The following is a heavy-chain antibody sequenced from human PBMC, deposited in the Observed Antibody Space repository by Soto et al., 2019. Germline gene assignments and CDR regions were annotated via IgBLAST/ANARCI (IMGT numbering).Heavy chain of an antibody. Sequence: PSETLSLTFTNSVPSIRSSYWSLIRRPPGKGLEWIGYIYYSGSTNYNPSLKSRVTISVDTSKNQFSLKLSSVTAADTAVYYCARLAVCSSTSCYGGHAFDIWGQGTMVT. CDR3: ARLAVCSSTSCYGGHAFDI. V-gene: IGHV4-59*08. J-gene: IGHJ3*02. D-gene: IGHD2-2*01. CDR1: VPSIRSSY. CDR2: IYYSGST.